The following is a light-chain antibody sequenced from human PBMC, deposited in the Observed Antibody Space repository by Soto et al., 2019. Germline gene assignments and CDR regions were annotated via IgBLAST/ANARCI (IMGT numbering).Light chain of an antibody. V-gene: IGKV1-33*01. CDR3: QQYDLPPLT. J-gene: IGKJ4*01. CDR2: DAS. CDR1: QDISNY. Sequence: DIPMTQSPSSLSASVGDRVTITCQASQDISNYLNWYQQKPGKAPKLLIYDASNLETGVLSRFSGSGSGTDFTFTISSLQPEDIATYYCQQYDLPPLTFGGGTKVEIK.